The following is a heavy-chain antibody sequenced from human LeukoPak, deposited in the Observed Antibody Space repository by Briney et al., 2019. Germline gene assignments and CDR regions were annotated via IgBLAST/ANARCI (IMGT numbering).Heavy chain of an antibody. CDR3: ARDLMVGAADGDF. Sequence: ASVKVSCTASGYTFAGYYMHRVRQAPGQGLELMGWISPNSGGTNYAQKFQGRVTMTRDTSISTAYMELSRLRSDDTAVYYCARDLMVGAADGDFWGQGTLVTVSS. CDR1: GYTFAGYY. CDR2: ISPNSGGT. V-gene: IGHV1-2*02. D-gene: IGHD2-15*01. J-gene: IGHJ4*02.